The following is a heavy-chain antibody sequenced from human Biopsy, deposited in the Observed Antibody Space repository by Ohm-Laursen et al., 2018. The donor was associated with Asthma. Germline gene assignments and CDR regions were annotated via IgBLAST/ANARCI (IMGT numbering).Heavy chain of an antibody. CDR1: GYTFNSAG. D-gene: IGHD3-10*01. CDR2: ISVYNGNT. V-gene: IGHV1-18*01. CDR3: ARAVDYSHYYGIDV. J-gene: IGHJ6*02. Sequence: GSSVKVSCKTSGYTFNSAGITWVRQAPGQGLKWMGWISVYNGNTKVAQKLQDRVTMITDTSTGTAYMELRSLRSDDTAVYFCARAVDYSHYYGIDVWGQGTTVTVS.